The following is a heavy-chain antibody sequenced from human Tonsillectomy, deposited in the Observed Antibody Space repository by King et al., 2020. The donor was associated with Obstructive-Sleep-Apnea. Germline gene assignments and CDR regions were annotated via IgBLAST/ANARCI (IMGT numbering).Heavy chain of an antibody. CDR1: GYSFTDYW. CDR2: IYPGDSET. V-gene: IGHV5-51*01. CDR3: ARRERAVAGHFDY. D-gene: IGHD6-19*01. J-gene: IGHJ4*02. Sequence: QLVQSGAEVKKPGESLKISCQISGYSFTDYWIGWVRQMPGKGLEWMGIIYPGDSETRYSPSFQGQVTISADTSISTAYLQWSRLKASDTAMYYCARRERAVAGHFDYWGQGTLVTVSS.